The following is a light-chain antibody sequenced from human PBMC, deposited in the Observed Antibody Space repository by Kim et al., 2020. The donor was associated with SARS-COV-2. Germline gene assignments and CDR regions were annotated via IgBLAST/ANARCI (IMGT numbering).Light chain of an antibody. Sequence: DIQMTQSPSSLSASVGDRVTITCRASQSISPYLNWYQQKPGNAPTLLIYGASSLHNGVPLRFSGSGSGTELTLTISSLQPEDFAIYYCQQSFTTPRTFGQGTKVDIK. V-gene: IGKV1-39*01. CDR3: QQSFTTPRT. J-gene: IGKJ1*01. CDR1: QSISPY. CDR2: GAS.